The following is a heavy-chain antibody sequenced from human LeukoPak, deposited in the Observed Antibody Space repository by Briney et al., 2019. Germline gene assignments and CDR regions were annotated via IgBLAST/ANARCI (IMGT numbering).Heavy chain of an antibody. CDR3: ARETVEMGTID. CDR1: GFTVRSNY. CDR2: IYSGGST. V-gene: IGHV3-53*01. D-gene: IGHD5-24*01. Sequence: PGGSLRLSCAASGFTVRSNYMSWVRQAPGKGLEWVSVIYSGGSTYYADSVKGRFTISRDNSKNTVYLQMNSLRAEDTAVYYCARETVEMGTIDWGQGTLVTVSS. J-gene: IGHJ4*02.